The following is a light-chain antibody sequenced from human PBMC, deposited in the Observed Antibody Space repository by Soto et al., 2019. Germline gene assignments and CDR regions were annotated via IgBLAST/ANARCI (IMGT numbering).Light chain of an antibody. Sequence: QSVLTQPASVSGSAGQSITISCTGTSSFVGTYNFVSWYQQHPGKAPPLLIYEGTKRPAGVSNRFSGSTSGSTASLTISGLQTENEADYYCCSYVGASIYVFGTGTKVT. CDR1: SSFVGTYNF. CDR2: EGT. V-gene: IGLV2-23*01. CDR3: CSYVGASIYV. J-gene: IGLJ1*01.